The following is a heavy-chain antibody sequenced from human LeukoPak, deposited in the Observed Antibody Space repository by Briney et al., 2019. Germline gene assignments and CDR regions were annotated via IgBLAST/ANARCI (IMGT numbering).Heavy chain of an antibody. CDR1: GFTFSSYS. V-gene: IGHV3-48*02. D-gene: IGHD3-16*02. Sequence: PGGSLRLSCAASGFTFSSYSMNWVRQAPGKGLEWISYISSSSSTIYYTDSVKGRFTISRDNAKNSLYLQMNSLRDEDTAVYYCARAIYHLDYWGQGALVTVSS. CDR2: ISSSSSTI. CDR3: ARAIYHLDY. J-gene: IGHJ4*02.